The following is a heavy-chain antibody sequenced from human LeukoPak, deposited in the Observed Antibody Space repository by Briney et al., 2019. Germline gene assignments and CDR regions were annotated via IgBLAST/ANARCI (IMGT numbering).Heavy chain of an antibody. CDR2: IYYSGST. V-gene: IGHV4-61*01. CDR1: GGSVSSGSYY. Sequence: PSETLSLTCTVSGGSVSSGSYYWSWIRQPPGKGLEWIGYIYYSGSTNYNPSLKSRVTISVDTSKNQFSLKLSSVTAADTAVYYCARRPYYDFWSGYSDYFDYWGQGTLVTVSS. D-gene: IGHD3-3*01. J-gene: IGHJ4*02. CDR3: ARRPYYDFWSGYSDYFDY.